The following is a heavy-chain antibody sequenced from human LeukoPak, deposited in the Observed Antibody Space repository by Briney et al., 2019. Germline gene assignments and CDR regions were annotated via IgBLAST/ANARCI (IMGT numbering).Heavy chain of an antibody. CDR3: TTDSGAFDV. Sequence: PGESLRLSCAASGFTFSDGWISWVRQVPGKGLEWVGRIKSKIDGEPREYAAPVGGRFSISRDDSKATVYLQMSGLRTEDTALYYCTTDSGAFDVWGRGTMVTVSS. J-gene: IGHJ3*01. D-gene: IGHD3-10*01. CDR1: GFTFSDGW. CDR2: IKSKIDGEPR. V-gene: IGHV3-15*01.